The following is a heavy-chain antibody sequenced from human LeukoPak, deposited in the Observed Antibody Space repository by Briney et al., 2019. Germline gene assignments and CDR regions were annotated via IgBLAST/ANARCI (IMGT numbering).Heavy chain of an antibody. CDR2: IYYSGST. V-gene: IGHV4-39*07. D-gene: IGHD3-3*01. CDR3: ARVGNPLVTVFAWFDP. Sequence: SETLSLTCTVSGGSIGSGTYYWGWIRQSPRKGLEWIGSIYYSGSTNYNPSLKSRVTISVDTSKNQFSLKLSSVTAADTAVYYCARVGNPLVTVFAWFDPWGQGTLVTVSS. CDR1: GGSIGSGTYY. J-gene: IGHJ5*02.